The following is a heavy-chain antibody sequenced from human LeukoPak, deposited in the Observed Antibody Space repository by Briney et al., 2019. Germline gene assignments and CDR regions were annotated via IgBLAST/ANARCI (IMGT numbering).Heavy chain of an antibody. V-gene: IGHV3-30*18. CDR2: ISYDGSNK. J-gene: IGHJ4*02. CDR3: AKDPWSGGSFGEF. Sequence: GGSLRLSCAASGFTFSSYGMHWVRQVPGKGLEWVAVISYDGSNKNYADSVKGRFTISRDNSKSTLYLQMNSLRAEDTSLYYCAKDPWSGGSFGEFWGQGTLVTVSS. D-gene: IGHD2-15*01. CDR1: GFTFSSYG.